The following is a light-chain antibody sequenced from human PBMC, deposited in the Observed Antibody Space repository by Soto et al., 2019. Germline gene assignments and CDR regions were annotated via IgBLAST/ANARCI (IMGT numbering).Light chain of an antibody. Sequence: AIRMTQSPSSFSASTGEWVTITCRARRGISSHLAWYQVKPGKAPRLLIYTASYLESGVPSRFSGSGSGTDFTLTISSLQSEDFAVYYCQQYFSYPLTFGGGTKVEIK. CDR2: TAS. CDR1: RGISSH. J-gene: IGKJ4*01. CDR3: QQYFSYPLT. V-gene: IGKV1-8*01.